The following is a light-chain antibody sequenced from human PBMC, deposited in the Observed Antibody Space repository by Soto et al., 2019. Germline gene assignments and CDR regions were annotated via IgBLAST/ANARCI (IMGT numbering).Light chain of an antibody. V-gene: IGLV2-14*01. CDR3: NSYTSSSARV. Sequence: QSALTQPASVSGSPGQSITISCTGTSSDVGGYNHVSWYQQHPGKVPKVMIYDVTNRPSGVSSRFSGSKSGNTASLTISGLQAEDEADYYCNSYTSSSARVFGGGTKVTVL. J-gene: IGLJ3*02. CDR2: DVT. CDR1: SSDVGGYNH.